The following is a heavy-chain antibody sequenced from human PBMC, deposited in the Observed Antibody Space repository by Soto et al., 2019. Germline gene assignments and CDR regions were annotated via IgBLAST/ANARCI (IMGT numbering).Heavy chain of an antibody. J-gene: IGHJ6*02. CDR1: GCTFSDFD. V-gene: IGHV1-8*01. CDR2: MNAKSGDT. D-gene: IGHD3-16*01. CDR3: ARGNPFNYAGFDV. Sequence: QAHLEQSGAELKRPGASVKVSCKASGCTFSDFDINWLRQVSGQGPEWMGWMNAKSGDTFFAQRFQGKFNMTWDTSLSTTYMEVGSLTSDDTAIYYCARGNPFNYAGFDVWGQGTTVAVSS.